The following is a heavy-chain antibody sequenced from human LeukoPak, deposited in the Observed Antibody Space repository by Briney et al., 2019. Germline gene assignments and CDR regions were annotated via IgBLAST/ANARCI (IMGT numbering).Heavy chain of an antibody. V-gene: IGHV1-69*13. CDR1: GYTFTSYY. J-gene: IGHJ4*02. CDR3: ARSRDGYMILWGNLDY. D-gene: IGHD5-24*01. Sequence: GASVKVSCKASGYTFTSYYMHWVRQAPGQGLEWMGGIIPIFGTANYAQKFQGRVTVTADESTSTAYMELSSLRSEDTAVYYCARSRDGYMILWGNLDYWGQGTLVTVSS. CDR2: IIPIFGTA.